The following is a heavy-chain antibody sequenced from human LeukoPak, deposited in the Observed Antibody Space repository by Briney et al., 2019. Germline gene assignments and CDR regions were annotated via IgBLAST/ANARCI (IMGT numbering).Heavy chain of an antibody. D-gene: IGHD2-2*01. CDR1: GGTFSSYA. J-gene: IGHJ5*02. Sequence: SVKVSCKASGGTFSSYATSWVRQAPGQGLEWMGGIIPIFGTANYAQKFQGRVTITADESTSTAYMELSSLRSEDTAVYYCARDPGIVVVPAANNWFDPWGQGTLVTVSS. CDR3: ARDPGIVVVPAANNWFDP. V-gene: IGHV1-69*01. CDR2: IIPIFGTA.